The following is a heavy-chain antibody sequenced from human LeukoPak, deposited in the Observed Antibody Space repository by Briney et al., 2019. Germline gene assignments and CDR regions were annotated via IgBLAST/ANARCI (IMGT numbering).Heavy chain of an antibody. V-gene: IGHV1-46*01. CDR3: ARDNSYRDSSWWFDP. D-gene: IGHD6-6*01. CDR1: GYTFTDYY. Sequence: GASVKVSCKASGYTFTDYYMHWVRQAPGRGLEWVGLINPSGSRTICAQKFQGRVTMTRDTSTSTDYMELSSPTSEDTAVYYCARDNSYRDSSWWFDPWGQGTLVTVSS. CDR2: INPSGSRT. J-gene: IGHJ5*02.